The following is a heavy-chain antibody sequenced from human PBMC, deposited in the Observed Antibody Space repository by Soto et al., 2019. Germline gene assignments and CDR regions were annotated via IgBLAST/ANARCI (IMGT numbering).Heavy chain of an antibody. CDR3: ARKGPPRDAFDI. V-gene: IGHV3-23*01. CDR2: VLGGGGST. J-gene: IGHJ3*02. Sequence: EVQLLESGGGLVQPGGSLRLSCAASGFTFSSYAMSWVRQTPGKGLEWVSGVLGGGGSTFYAGSVKGRFTISRDNSKNTLYVQMNSLRAEDTAIYYCARKGPPRDAFDIWGQGTMVTVSS. CDR1: GFTFSSYA.